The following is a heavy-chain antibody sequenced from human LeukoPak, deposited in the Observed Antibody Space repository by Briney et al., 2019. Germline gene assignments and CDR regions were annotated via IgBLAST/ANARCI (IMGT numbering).Heavy chain of an antibody. D-gene: IGHD5-12*01. V-gene: IGHV3-21*01. CDR2: ISSSSSYI. CDR1: GFTFSSYS. J-gene: IGHJ3*02. Sequence: GGSLRLSCAASGFTFSSYSMNWVRQAPGKGLEWVSSISSSSSYIYYADSVKGRFTISRDNAKNSLYLQMNSLRAEDTAVYYCARRAPYEGFDAFDIWGQGTMVTVSS. CDR3: ARRAPYEGFDAFDI.